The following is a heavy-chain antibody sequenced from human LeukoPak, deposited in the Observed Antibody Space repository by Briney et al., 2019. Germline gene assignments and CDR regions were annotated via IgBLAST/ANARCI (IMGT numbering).Heavy chain of an antibody. CDR2: ISSRATAI. V-gene: IGHV3-48*03. CDR3: ARDPSRLWFGELLGLHYMDV. CDR1: GFTFSSYE. Sequence: GGSLRLSCAASGFTFSSYEMICARQATGKGLEWVSYISSRATAIYYADSVKGRFTISRDNAKNSLYLQMNSLRAEDTAVYYCARDPSRLWFGELLGLHYMDVWGKGTTVTISS. D-gene: IGHD3-10*01. J-gene: IGHJ6*03.